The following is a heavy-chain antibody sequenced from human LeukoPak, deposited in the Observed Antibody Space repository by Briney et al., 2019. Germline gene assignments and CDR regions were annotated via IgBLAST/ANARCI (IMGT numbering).Heavy chain of an antibody. CDR2: IYSGGST. CDR3: ARGGYSYGPNWFDP. J-gene: IGHJ5*02. D-gene: IGHD5-18*01. V-gene: IGHV3-66*01. Sequence: GGSLRLSCAVSGFTVSSNYMSWVRQAPGKGLEWVSIIYSGGSTYYADSVKGRFTISRDNSKNTLYLQMNSLRAEDTAVYYCARGGYSYGPNWFDPWGQGTLVTVSS. CDR1: GFTVSSNY.